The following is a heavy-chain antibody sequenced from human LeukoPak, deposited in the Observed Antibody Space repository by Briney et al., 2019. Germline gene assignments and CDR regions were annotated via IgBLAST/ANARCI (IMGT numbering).Heavy chain of an antibody. CDR2: IKSTRDGGAT. D-gene: IGHD3-10*01. J-gene: IGHJ6*03. Sequence: GGSLRLSCEASGFTFKNAWMIWVRQAPGKGPEWVGRIKSTRDGGATEYAAPVKGRSTISRDDSKNTLYLQMNSLKTEDTAVYYCTTDYILGYGSGSYEDYYYYYMDVWGKGTTVTVSS. CDR3: TTDYILGYGSGSYEDYYYYYMDV. V-gene: IGHV3-15*01. CDR1: GFTFKNAW.